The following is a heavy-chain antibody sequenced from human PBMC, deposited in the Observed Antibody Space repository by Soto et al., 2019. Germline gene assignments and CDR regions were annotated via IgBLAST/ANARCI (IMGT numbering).Heavy chain of an antibody. CDR3: ARVHRVSRDYYNGIDV. CDR1: GGSISSSNW. D-gene: IGHD3-3*02. J-gene: IGHJ6*02. V-gene: IGHV4-4*02. CDR2: IYHSGST. Sequence: PSETLSLTCAVSGGSISSSNWWSWVRQPPGKGLEWIGEIYHSGSTNYNPSLKSRVAISVGKSKNQFSLKLSSVTAADTAVYFCARVHRVSRDYYNGIDVWGQGTTVTVSS.